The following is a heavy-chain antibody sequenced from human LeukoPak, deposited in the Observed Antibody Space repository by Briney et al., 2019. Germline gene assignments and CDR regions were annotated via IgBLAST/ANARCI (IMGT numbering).Heavy chain of an antibody. J-gene: IGHJ4*02. Sequence: SGPTLVIPTQTLALTCTFSGLSLSTRAVGVGWIRQASGKSLEWLALISWDDDKRYSPSLKSRLTITKDTSKNQVVLTMTYMDPVDTATYYCAHRNYDILTGHYLFDYWGQGTLVTVSS. CDR2: ISWDDDK. D-gene: IGHD3-9*01. CDR1: GLSLSTRAVG. CDR3: AHRNYDILTGHYLFDY. V-gene: IGHV2-5*02.